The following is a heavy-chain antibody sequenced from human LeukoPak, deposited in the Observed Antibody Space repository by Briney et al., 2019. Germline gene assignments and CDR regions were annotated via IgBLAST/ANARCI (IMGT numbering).Heavy chain of an antibody. CDR1: VGSISSSSYY. V-gene: IGHV4-39*01. CDR2: IYYSGST. J-gene: IGHJ4*02. CDR3: ASFPLYSSPYYFDY. Sequence: SETLSLTCTVSVGSISSSSYYWGWIRQPPGKGLEWIGSIYYSGSTYYNPSLKSRVTISVDTSKNQFSLKLSSVTAAYTAVYYCASFPLYSSPYYFDYWGQGTLVTVSS. D-gene: IGHD6-13*01.